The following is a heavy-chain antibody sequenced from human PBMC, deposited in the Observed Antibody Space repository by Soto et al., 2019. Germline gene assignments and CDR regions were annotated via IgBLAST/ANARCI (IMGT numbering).Heavy chain of an antibody. CDR2: ISYDGSNK. V-gene: IGHV3-30-3*01. CDR1: GFTFSSYA. J-gene: IGHJ4*02. CDR3: AYTLFLEWLFTFDY. Sequence: LRLSCAASGFTFSSYAMHWVRQAPGKGLEWVAVISYDGSNKYYADSVKGRFTISRDNSKNTLYLQMNSLRAEDTAVYYCAYTLFLEWLFTFDYWGQGTLVTVSS. D-gene: IGHD3-3*01.